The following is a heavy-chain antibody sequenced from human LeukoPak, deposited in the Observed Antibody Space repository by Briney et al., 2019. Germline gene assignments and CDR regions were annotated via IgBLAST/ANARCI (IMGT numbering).Heavy chain of an antibody. CDR3: AGAHWACGNYVHAFDI. Sequence: PSETLSLTCTVSGGSISTSNYYWGWIRQPPGKGLEWIGSIYSGGRIYYNPSLKSRVSISIDTSNNDLSLKVTSVTAADTAGYYCAGAHWACGNYVHAFDIWGQGTMVTVSS. J-gene: IGHJ3*02. D-gene: IGHD4-11*01. CDR1: GGSISTSNYY. CDR2: IYSGGRI. V-gene: IGHV4-39*07.